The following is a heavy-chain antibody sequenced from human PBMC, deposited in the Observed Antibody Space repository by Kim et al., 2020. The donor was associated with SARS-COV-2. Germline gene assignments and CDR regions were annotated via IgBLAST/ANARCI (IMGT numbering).Heavy chain of an antibody. V-gene: IGHV3-7*01. CDR1: GFAFSEQW. D-gene: IGHD3-22*01. CDR2: IGPDGTVR. J-gene: IGHJ6*02. Sequence: GGSLRLSCAASGFAFSEQWMTWVRQAPGRGLEWVANIGPDGTVRSFDDSVRGRFTFSRDNAKNLLFLQINSLRAEDTAVYYCARDTSPYENGIDYDSFDVWGQGTTVTVSS. CDR3: ARDTSPYENGIDYDSFDV.